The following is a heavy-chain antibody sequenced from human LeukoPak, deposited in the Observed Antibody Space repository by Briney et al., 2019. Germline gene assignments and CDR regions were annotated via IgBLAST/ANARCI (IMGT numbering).Heavy chain of an antibody. J-gene: IGHJ4*02. CDR1: GYSISTGYY. Sequence: SETLSLTCTVSGYSISTGYYWDWIRQPAGKGLEWIGRIYSSGNTNYNPSLKSRVTMTVDTSKNQFSLNLSSVTAADTAVYFCARCLVVGFDSSGYYSYFDYWGQGMLVTVSS. V-gene: IGHV4-4*07. CDR2: IYSSGNT. CDR3: ARCLVVGFDSSGYYSYFDY. D-gene: IGHD3-22*01.